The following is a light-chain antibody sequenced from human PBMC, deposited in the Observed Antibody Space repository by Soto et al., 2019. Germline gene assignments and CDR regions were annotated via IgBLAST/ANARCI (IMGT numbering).Light chain of an antibody. CDR1: QSITIY. CDR3: QQTYTAPRT. CDR2: GAS. V-gene: IGKV1-39*01. Sequence: DIQMTQYPSSLSASVGDRVTITCRASQSITIYLNWYQQQPGKAPRLLIYGASTLQTGVPSRFSGSGSMTDFTLTISELQPEDFATYYCQQTYTAPRTFGQGTKLDI. J-gene: IGKJ1*01.